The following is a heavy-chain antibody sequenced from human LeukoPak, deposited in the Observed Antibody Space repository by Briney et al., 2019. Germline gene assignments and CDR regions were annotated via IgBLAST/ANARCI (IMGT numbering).Heavy chain of an antibody. CDR1: GFTFSSYA. D-gene: IGHD6-13*01. V-gene: IGHV3-23*01. CDR2: ISGSGGST. J-gene: IGHJ4*02. Sequence: GMSLRLSCAVSGFTFSSYALSWVRQAPGKGLEWVSAISGSGGSTYYADSVKGRFTVSRDNSKNTLYLQMNSLRAEDTAVYYCAKDSQSVAAGGTFFDYWGQGTLVTVSS. CDR3: AKDSQSVAAGGTFFDY.